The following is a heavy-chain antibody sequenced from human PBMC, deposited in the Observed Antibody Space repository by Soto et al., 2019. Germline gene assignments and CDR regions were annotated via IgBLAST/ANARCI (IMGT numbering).Heavy chain of an antibody. D-gene: IGHD1-1*01. CDR2: IYYSGST. CDR1: GGSVSSGDYY. J-gene: IGHJ4*02. Sequence: QVQLQESGPGLVKPSQTLSLTCTVSGGSVSSGDYYWSCIRQHPGKGLEWIGYIYYSGSTYYNPSLKSRVTISVDTSKNQFSLKLSSVTAADTAVYYCARWPQLKPRFDYWGQGTLVTVSS. V-gene: IGHV4-31*03. CDR3: ARWPQLKPRFDY.